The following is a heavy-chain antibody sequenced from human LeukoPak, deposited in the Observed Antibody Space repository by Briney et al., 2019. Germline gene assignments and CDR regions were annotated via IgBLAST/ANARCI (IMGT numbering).Heavy chain of an antibody. V-gene: IGHV4-34*01. CDR1: GGSFSGYY. CDR3: AIKRPLYYYDSSGYYYGGSFDY. D-gene: IGHD3-22*01. Sequence: SETLSLTCAVYGGSFSGYYWSWIRQPPGKGLEWIGEINHSGSTNYNPSLKSRVTISVDTSKNQFSLKLSSVTAADTAVYYCAIKRPLYYYDSSGYYYGGSFDYWGQGTLVTVSS. CDR2: INHSGST. J-gene: IGHJ4*02.